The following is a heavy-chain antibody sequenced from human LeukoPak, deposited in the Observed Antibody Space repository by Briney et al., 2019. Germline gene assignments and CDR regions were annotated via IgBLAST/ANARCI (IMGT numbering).Heavy chain of an antibody. CDR2: ISSSGSTI. Sequence: GGSLRLSCAASGFTFSSYEMNWVRQAPGKGLEWVSYISSSGSTIYYADSVKGRFTISRDNAKSSLYLQMDSLRAEDTAAYYCARDLKTYSSSSWWGQGTLVTVSS. CDR3: ARDLKTYSSSSW. J-gene: IGHJ4*02. D-gene: IGHD6-13*01. V-gene: IGHV3-48*03. CDR1: GFTFSSYE.